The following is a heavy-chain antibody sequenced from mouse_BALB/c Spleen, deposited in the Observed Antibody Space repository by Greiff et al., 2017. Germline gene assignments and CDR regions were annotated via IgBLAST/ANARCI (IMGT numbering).Heavy chain of an antibody. V-gene: IGHV2-2*02. Sequence: VKLVESGPGLVQPSQSLSITCTVSGFSLTSYGVHWVRQSPGKGLEWLGVIWSGGSTDYNAAFISRLSISKDNSKSQVFFKMNSLQANDTAIYYWARKGTGTDAMDYWGQGTSGTGSS. CDR3: ARKGTGTDAMDY. CDR1: GFSLTSYG. CDR2: IWSGGST. J-gene: IGHJ4*01. D-gene: IGHD4-1*01.